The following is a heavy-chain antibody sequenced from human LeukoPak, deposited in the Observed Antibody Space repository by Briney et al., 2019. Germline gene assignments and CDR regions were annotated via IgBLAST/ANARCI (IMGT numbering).Heavy chain of an antibody. CDR1: GFALSSYS. Sequence: PGGSLSLSCAASGFALSSYSMNWVRQAPGKGLEWVSSISSSSSYIYYADSVKGRFTISRDNAKSSLYLQMNSLRAEDTAVYYCARDCYDILTGYSVLWYFDLWGRGTLVTVSS. J-gene: IGHJ2*01. CDR2: ISSSSSYI. D-gene: IGHD3-9*01. V-gene: IGHV3-21*01. CDR3: ARDCYDILTGYSVLWYFDL.